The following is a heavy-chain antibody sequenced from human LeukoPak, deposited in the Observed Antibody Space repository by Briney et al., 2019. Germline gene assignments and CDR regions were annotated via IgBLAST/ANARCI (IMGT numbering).Heavy chain of an antibody. J-gene: IGHJ4*02. CDR2: IKPDGSVK. V-gene: IGHV3-7*05. CDR3: AGNRGPGGGYFDY. CDR1: GFTFSSYW. D-gene: IGHD1/OR15-1a*01. Sequence: GGPLRLSCSGFTFSSYWMSWVRQAPGRGPQWVANIKPDGSVKSYADSVKGRFTISGDNPKTSLYLQMNSLRAEDTAVYYCAGNRGPGGGYFDYWGQGTLVTVSS.